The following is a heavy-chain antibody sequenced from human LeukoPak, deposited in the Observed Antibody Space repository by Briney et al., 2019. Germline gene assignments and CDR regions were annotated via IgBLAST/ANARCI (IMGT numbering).Heavy chain of an antibody. D-gene: IGHD2-2*01. CDR2: IYPGDSDT. CDR3: ARHSRSLLSKTSSTSYDY. Sequence: GESLKISWKCSGYIFNTYWIGWVRQMPGKGLEWMGIIYPGDSDTRYSPSFQGQVTISADKSISTAYLLWSSLKASDTAMYYCARHSRSLLSKTSSTSYDYWGQGTLVTVSS. V-gene: IGHV5-51*01. CDR1: GYIFNTYW. J-gene: IGHJ4*02.